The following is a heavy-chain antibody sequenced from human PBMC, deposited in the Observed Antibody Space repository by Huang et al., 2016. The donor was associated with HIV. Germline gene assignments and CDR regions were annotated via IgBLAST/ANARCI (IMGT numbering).Heavy chain of an antibody. V-gene: IGHV1-69*13. CDR2: SIPIVGTP. CDR3: ARGAPDLDSHLDH. Sequence: QVQLVQSGAEVKKPGSSVKVSCKVSGGTFNNAISWVRQAPGQGLEWMGGSIPIVGTPNYARKFQGRVTITADESTSIAYMELSSLRSEDTAVYYCARGAPDLDSHLDHWGQGTLVTVFS. CDR1: GGTFNNA. J-gene: IGHJ4*02. D-gene: IGHD3-3*01.